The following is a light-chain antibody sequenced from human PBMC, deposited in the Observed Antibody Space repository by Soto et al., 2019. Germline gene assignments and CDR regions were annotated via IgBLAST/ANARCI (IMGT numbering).Light chain of an antibody. V-gene: IGKV3-15*01. CDR2: GAS. Sequence: ERVMTHSPATLSVSPGERATLSCRASQSVSSNLAWYQQKPGQAPRLLIYGASTRATGIPARFSGSGSGTEFTLTISSLQSEDFAVYYCQQYNNWPRTFGQGTKV. J-gene: IGKJ1*01. CDR1: QSVSSN. CDR3: QQYNNWPRT.